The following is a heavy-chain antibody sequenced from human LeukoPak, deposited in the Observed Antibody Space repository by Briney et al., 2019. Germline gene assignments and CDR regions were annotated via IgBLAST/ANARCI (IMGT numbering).Heavy chain of an antibody. CDR3: ARIERSSYSLGFDY. CDR1: GGSISSGGYY. D-gene: IGHD6-6*01. CDR2: IYYSGTS. Sequence: PSQTLSLTCTVSGGSISSGGYYWSWIRQHPVKGLEWIGHIYYSGTSFYNPSLTSRVTISVDTSKNQFSLKLTSVNDADTAVYYCARIERSSYSLGFDYWGQGTLVTVSS. J-gene: IGHJ4*02. V-gene: IGHV4-31*03.